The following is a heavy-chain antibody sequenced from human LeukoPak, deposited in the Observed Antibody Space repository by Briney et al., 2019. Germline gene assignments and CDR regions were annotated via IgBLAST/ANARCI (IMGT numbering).Heavy chain of an antibody. J-gene: IGHJ4*02. Sequence: GGSLRLSCAASGFTFSSYAMSWVRQAPGKGLEWVSAISSSGGSTYYADSVKGRFTISRDNSKNTLYLQMNSLRAEDTAVYYCAKGPSIVVVVAALGYWGQGTLVTVSS. CDR2: ISSSGGST. CDR3: AKGPSIVVVVAALGY. CDR1: GFTFSSYA. V-gene: IGHV3-23*01. D-gene: IGHD2-15*01.